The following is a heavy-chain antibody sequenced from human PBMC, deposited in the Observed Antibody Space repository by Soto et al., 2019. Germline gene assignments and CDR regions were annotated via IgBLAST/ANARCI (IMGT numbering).Heavy chain of an antibody. J-gene: IGHJ5*02. V-gene: IGHV1-69*13. CDR1: GGVFSNYV. Sequence: SVQVSCKASGGVFSNYVLTWVRPAPGVEGEWVGGIVPVFGTYNYAPKFQDRLTVTADESTRTGYMELSILASEDTAKYYRARGSHYLSAGYYFDNWGQGTLVTVSS. CDR3: ARGSHYLSAGYYFDN. CDR2: IVPVFGTY. D-gene: IGHD3-9*01.